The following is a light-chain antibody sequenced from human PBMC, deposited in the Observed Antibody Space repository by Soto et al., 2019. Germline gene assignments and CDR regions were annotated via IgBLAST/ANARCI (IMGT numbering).Light chain of an antibody. CDR1: QNISGW. V-gene: IGKV1-5*01. CDR2: DVS. Sequence: DIQMTQSPSPLSASVGDRVIITCRASQNISGWLAWYQQKPGKAPNLLIYDVSRLESGVPSRIIGSGSGTEFTLTISSLQPDDFAVYYCQQYNIRPWTFGQGTKVEIK. J-gene: IGKJ1*01. CDR3: QQYNIRPWT.